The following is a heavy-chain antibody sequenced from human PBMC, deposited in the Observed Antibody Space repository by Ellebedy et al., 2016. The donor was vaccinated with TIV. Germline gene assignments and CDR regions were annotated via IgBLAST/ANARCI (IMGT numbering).Heavy chain of an antibody. Sequence: PGGSLRLSCEGSGYSFTNNWISWVRQMPGKGLEWMGKFDSVASSIESCPSFQGHVTISGDKSISTAYLQWSSLEASDTTMYYCARGLISGYYAGHAFDIWGQGTMVTVSS. CDR1: GYSFTNNW. V-gene: IGHV5-10-1*01. J-gene: IGHJ3*02. CDR3: ARGLISGYYAGHAFDI. CDR2: FDSVASSI. D-gene: IGHD3-22*01.